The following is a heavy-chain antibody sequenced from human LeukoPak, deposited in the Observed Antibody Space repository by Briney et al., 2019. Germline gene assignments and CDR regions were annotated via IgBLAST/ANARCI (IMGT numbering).Heavy chain of an antibody. D-gene: IGHD3-22*01. CDR2: IRSKANSYAT. Sequence: GGSLRLSCAASGFTFSGSAMHWVRQASGKGLEWVGRIRSKANSYATAYAASVKGRFTISRDNSKNTLYLQMNSLRAEDTAVYYCAKDRGGYYDSSGYFDWFDPWGQGTLVTVSS. J-gene: IGHJ5*02. CDR3: AKDRGGYYDSSGYFDWFDP. CDR1: GFTFSGSA. V-gene: IGHV3-73*01.